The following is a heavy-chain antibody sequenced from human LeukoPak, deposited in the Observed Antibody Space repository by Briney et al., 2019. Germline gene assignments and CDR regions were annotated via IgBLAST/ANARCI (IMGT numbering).Heavy chain of an antibody. CDR2: IIPIFGTA. CDR3: ARAGDIVVVPAAHGYNWFDP. D-gene: IGHD2-2*01. CDR1: GGTFSSYA. V-gene: IGHV1-69*05. J-gene: IGHJ5*02. Sequence: SVKVSCKASGGTFSSYAISWVRQAPGQGLEWMGGIIPIFGTANYAQKFQGRVTITTDESTSTAYVELSSLRSEDTAVYYCARAGDIVVVPAAHGYNWFDPWGQGTLITVSS.